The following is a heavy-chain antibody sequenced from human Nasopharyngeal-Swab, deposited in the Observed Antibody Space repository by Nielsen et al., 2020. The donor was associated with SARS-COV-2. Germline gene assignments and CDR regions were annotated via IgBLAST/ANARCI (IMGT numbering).Heavy chain of an antibody. CDR1: GFTFSSYS. J-gene: IGHJ4*02. Sequence: GESLKISCAASGFTFSSYSMDWVRQAPGQGLELISFISDRDDTTVYAESVKGRFTMSKDNARNSVFLQMNNLRDGDTAMYFCVRDNWAPDYWGQGTLVTVSS. V-gene: IGHV3-48*02. CDR3: VRDNWAPDY. CDR2: ISDRDDTT. D-gene: IGHD7-27*01.